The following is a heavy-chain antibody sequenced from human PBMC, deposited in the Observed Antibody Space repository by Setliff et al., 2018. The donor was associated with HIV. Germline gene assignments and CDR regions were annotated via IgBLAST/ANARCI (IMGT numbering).Heavy chain of an antibody. CDR2: IYPGDSDT. CDR3: ARPRCSGGSCSTRDAFDI. D-gene: IGHD2-15*01. Sequence: PGESLKISCKGSGYSFTSYWIGWVRQMPGKGLEWMGIIYPGDSDTRYSPSFQGQVTISADKSISTAYLQWSSLEASDTAMYYCARPRCSGGSCSTRDAFDIWGQGTMVTVSS. V-gene: IGHV5-51*01. CDR1: GYSFTSYW. J-gene: IGHJ3*02.